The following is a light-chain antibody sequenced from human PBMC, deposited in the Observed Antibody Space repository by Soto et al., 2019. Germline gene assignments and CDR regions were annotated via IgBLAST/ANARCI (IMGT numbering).Light chain of an antibody. CDR3: QQYDSSPRT. CDR1: QSVSPSS. Sequence: EIVLTQSPGTLSLSPGERATLSCRASQSVSPSSLAWYQQKPGQAPRLLISGASSRAADIPDRFSGSGSGTDFTLTINRLEPEDFAVYYCQQYDSSPRTFGQGTKVE. V-gene: IGKV3-20*01. CDR2: GAS. J-gene: IGKJ1*01.